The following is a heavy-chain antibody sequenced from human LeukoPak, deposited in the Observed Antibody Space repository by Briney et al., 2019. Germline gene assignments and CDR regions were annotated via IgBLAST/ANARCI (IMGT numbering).Heavy chain of an antibody. J-gene: IGHJ3*02. CDR3: ARDLVPRENDPFGI. CDR2: VSAYNGNT. D-gene: IGHD2-8*02. V-gene: IGHV1-18*01. CDR1: RYTFTSYG. Sequence: ASVKVSCKASRYTFTSYGISWVRQAPGQGLEWMGWVSAYNGNTNYAQKLQGRVTMTTDTSTSTAYMELRSLRSDDTAVYYCARDLVPRENDPFGIWGQGTMVAVSS.